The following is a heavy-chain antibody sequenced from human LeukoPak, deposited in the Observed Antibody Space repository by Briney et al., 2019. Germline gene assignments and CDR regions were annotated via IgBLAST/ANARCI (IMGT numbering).Heavy chain of an antibody. CDR2: INSDGSST. J-gene: IGHJ4*02. Sequence: GWSLRLSCAASGFTFSSYWMHWVCQAPGKGLVCVSRINSDGSSTSYADSVKGRFTISRDNAKNTLYLQMNSLRAEDTAVYYCARGSLWQQLAHFDYWGRGTLVTVSS. D-gene: IGHD6-13*01. CDR3: ARGSLWQQLAHFDY. V-gene: IGHV3-74*01. CDR1: GFTFSSYW.